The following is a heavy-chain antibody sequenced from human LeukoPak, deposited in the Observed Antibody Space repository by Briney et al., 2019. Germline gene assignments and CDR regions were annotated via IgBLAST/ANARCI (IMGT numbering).Heavy chain of an antibody. CDR2: IYHSGST. CDR3: ARDLPGTTGGDY. V-gene: IGHV4-38-2*02. CDR1: GYSISSGYY. D-gene: IGHD1-7*01. J-gene: IGHJ4*02. Sequence: SETLSLTCTVSGYSISSGYYWGWIRQPPRKGLEWIGSIYHSGSTYYNPSLKSRVTISVDTSKNQFSLKLSSVTAADTAVYYCARDLPGTTGGDYWGQGTLVTVSS.